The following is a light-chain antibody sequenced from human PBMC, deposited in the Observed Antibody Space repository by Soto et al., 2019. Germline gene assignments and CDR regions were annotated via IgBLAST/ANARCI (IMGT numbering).Light chain of an antibody. CDR2: WAS. CDR3: QQYYSTPLT. J-gene: IGKJ4*01. Sequence: DIVMTQSPGSLALSLGERXTIXXXAXXXXXFNSNNKSYLAWYQQKTGQPPKLLFYWASTRESGVPDRFSGSGSGTDFTLTISSLQAEDVAVYYCQQYYSTPLTFGGGTKVDIK. CDR1: XXXXFNSNNKSY. V-gene: IGKV4-1*01.